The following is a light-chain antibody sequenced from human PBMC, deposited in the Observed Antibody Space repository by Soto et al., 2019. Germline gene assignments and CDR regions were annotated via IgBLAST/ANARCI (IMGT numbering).Light chain of an antibody. CDR3: QHYGGSIT. Sequence: EIVLTQSPGTLSLSLGERVTLSCRASQSVSSSYLAWYQHKPGQAPRLLIYGASRRATGIPDRFSGSGSGTDFTLTISSLDPEDFAVYYCQHYGGSITFGQGTRLEI. J-gene: IGKJ5*01. CDR1: QSVSSSY. CDR2: GAS. V-gene: IGKV3-20*01.